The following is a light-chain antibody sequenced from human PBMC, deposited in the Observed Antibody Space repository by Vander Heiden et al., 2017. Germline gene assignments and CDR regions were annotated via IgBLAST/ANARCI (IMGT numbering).Light chain of an antibody. V-gene: IGKV3-11*01. J-gene: IGKJ4*01. CDR1: QSVSIY. CDR3: QHRSNWPLT. Sequence: EIVLTQSPATLSLSPGERATLSCRASQSVSIYLAWYQQKPGQAPRLLIYEASNRATGIPARFSGSGSGTDFTRTISSLEPEDFAVYYCQHRSNWPLTFGGGTKVEIK. CDR2: EAS.